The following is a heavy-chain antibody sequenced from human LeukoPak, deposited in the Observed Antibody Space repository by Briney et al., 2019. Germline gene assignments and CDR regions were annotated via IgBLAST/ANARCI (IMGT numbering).Heavy chain of an antibody. CDR2: IYPSGST. CDR3: ARATMLRDFDY. Sequence: SETLSLTCTVSGYSISSGYYWSWIRQPAGKGLEWIGRIYPSGSTNYHPSLKSRVTISVDTSKNQFSLKLSSVTAADTAVYYCARATMLRDFDYWGQGTLVTVSS. V-gene: IGHV4-61*02. CDR1: GYSISSGYY. D-gene: IGHD3-10*01. J-gene: IGHJ4*02.